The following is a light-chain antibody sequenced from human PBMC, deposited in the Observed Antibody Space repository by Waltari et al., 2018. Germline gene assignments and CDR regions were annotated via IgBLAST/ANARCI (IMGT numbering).Light chain of an antibody. CDR1: QSIANY. Sequence: DVQMTQSPSSLSASVGDRVTITCRASQSIANYLNWYQQKPGKVPKLLIYAASSLHSGVPSRFSGSGSGTEFTRTITNLQPEDFATYCCQQSYTTLTFGGGTKVE. CDR2: AAS. CDR3: QQSYTTLT. V-gene: IGKV1-39*01. J-gene: IGKJ4*01.